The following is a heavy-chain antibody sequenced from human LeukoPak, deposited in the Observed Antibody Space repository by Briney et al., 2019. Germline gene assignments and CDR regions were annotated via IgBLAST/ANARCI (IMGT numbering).Heavy chain of an antibody. V-gene: IGHV3-48*02. D-gene: IGHD3-10*01. J-gene: IGHJ4*02. CDR3: AREGSATHDH. Sequence: GGSLRLSCAASGFTFTTYTMNWVRQAPGKGLELISYITDSGSTKYYADSVKGRFSISRDNAKSSLYLQMNSLRDEDTAVYYCAREGSATHDHWGQGTLVTVSS. CDR1: GFTFTTYT. CDR2: ITDSGSTK.